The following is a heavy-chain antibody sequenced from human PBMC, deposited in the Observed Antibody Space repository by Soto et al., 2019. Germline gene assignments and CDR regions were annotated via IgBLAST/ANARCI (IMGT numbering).Heavy chain of an antibody. CDR1: GFSLSTTRVG. V-gene: IGHV2-5*02. J-gene: IGHJ4*02. CDR3: AHTLVAGLGYYFDY. CDR2: IYWDDDK. D-gene: IGHD6-19*01. Sequence: QITLKESGPTLVKPTQTLTLTCTFSGFSLSTTRVGVGWIRQPPGKALEWLALIYWDDDKRYSPFLKSRLTITQDTSKNHVVLTMTTMDPMDTATYFCAHTLVAGLGYYFDYWGQGTLVTVSS.